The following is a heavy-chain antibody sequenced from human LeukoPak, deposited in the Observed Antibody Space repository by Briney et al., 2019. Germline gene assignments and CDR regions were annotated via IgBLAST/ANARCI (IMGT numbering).Heavy chain of an antibody. CDR1: EFTFSSYS. CDR2: ISGSSTYI. J-gene: IGHJ4*02. Sequence: GGSLRLSCAASEFTFSSYSMNWVRQAPGKGLEWVSSISGSSTYIDYADSVKGRFTISRDNAKNALYLQMDSPRAEDTAVYYCARDHSSGRYFDFWGQGTLVTVSS. D-gene: IGHD3-22*01. V-gene: IGHV3-21*01. CDR3: ARDHSSGRYFDF.